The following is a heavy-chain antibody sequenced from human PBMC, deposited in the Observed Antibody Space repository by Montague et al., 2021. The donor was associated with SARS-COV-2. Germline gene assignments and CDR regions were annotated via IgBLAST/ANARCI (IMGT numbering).Heavy chain of an antibody. CDR2: IHHSGST. CDR1: GGSINSFY. J-gene: IGHJ6*02. Sequence: SETLSLTCTVSGGSINSFYWSWVRQSPGKRMEWIGYIHHSGSTKYNPSLQSRVTMSLDTSRNQISLKLSSVTAADTAIYYCARQLRVRRTWQVGDYNHYGMDVWGQGTTVSVSS. D-gene: IGHD3-10*01. V-gene: IGHV4-59*08. CDR3: ARQLRVRRTWQVGDYNHYGMDV.